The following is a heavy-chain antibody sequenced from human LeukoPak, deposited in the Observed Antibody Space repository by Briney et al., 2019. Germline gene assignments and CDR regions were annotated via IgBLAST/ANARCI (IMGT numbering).Heavy chain of an antibody. Sequence: GGSLRLSCAASGLNVSTNNMNLVRQAPGKGLEWVSVIYRGGSTLNANSVKGRFTISRDSSTNTLFLQRNRLRAEDTAVYYGARCYISADYGRQETRDSVSS. J-gene: IGHJ4*02. CDR3: ARCYISADY. CDR2: IYRGGST. V-gene: IGHV3-53*01. CDR1: GLNVSTNN. D-gene: IGHD2-15*01.